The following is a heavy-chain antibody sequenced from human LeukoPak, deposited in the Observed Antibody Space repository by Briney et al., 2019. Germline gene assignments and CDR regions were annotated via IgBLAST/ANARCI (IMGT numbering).Heavy chain of an antibody. V-gene: IGHV4-30-2*01. CDR2: IYHSGST. CDR1: GGSISSGGYS. J-gene: IGHJ5*02. CDR3: ARARVPIAAAGTGWFDP. D-gene: IGHD6-13*01. Sequence: PSQTLSLTCAVSGGSISSGGYSWSWIPQPPGKGLEWIGYIYHSGSTYYNPSLKSRVTISVDRSKNQFSLKLSPVTAADTAVYYCARARVPIAAAGTGWFDPWGQGALVTVSS.